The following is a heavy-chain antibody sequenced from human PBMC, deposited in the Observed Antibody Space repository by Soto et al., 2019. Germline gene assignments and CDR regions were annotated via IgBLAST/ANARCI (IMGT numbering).Heavy chain of an antibody. V-gene: IGHV4-34*01. CDR1: GGSFSGYY. Sequence: QVQLQQWGAGPFRPLETLSLTCGVAGGSFSGYYWAWIRQSPGKGLAGIGEVNDRGSINYNPSLKSRVSISVDTSKNHYSLKLRSVTAADTAVYYCARESHDILTGPPWVWYFDLWGRGTLVTVSS. D-gene: IGHD3-9*01. J-gene: IGHJ2*01. CDR2: VNDRGSI. CDR3: ARESHDILTGPPWVWYFDL.